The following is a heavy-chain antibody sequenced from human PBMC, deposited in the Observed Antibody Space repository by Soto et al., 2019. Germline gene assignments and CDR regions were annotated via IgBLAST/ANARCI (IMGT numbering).Heavy chain of an antibody. CDR2: IYYSGIA. CDR3: AREAQDFSYGMDV. CDR1: GGSISPYY. Sequence: PTPALSITCTVTGGSISPYYWNWIRQPPGKGLEWLGYIYYSGIANYNPSVNSRVTISLDTSENQFSLKLSSVTAADTAVYYCAREAQDFSYGMDVWGQGTTVTVSS. V-gene: IGHV4-59*01. J-gene: IGHJ6*02.